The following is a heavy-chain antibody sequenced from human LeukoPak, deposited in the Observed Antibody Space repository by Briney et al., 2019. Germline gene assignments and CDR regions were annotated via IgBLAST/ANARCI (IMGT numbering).Heavy chain of an antibody. CDR3: ARVGTYGSGSYLSWLDY. CDR1: GGSISNSNW. D-gene: IGHD3-10*01. V-gene: IGHV4-4*02. CDR2: IYYSGST. J-gene: IGHJ4*02. Sequence: SETLSLTCAVSGGSISNSNWWSWVRQSPGKGLEWIGYIYYSGSTNYNPSLKSRVTISVDTSKNQFSLKLSSVTAADTAVYYCARVGTYGSGSYLSWLDYWGQGTLVTVSS.